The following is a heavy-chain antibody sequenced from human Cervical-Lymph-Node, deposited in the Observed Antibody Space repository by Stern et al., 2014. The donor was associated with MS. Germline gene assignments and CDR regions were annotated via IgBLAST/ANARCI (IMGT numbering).Heavy chain of an antibody. V-gene: IGHV1-2*06. Sequence: VHLVESGAEVKKPGASVKVSCKASGYTFTGYYMHWVRQAPGQGLEWMGRINPNSGDTHYVQEFQGRVTMTRDTSTSTAYMELSGLASDDTAVYYCARDRVAGVSYFDDWGQGTLVTVSS. CDR2: INPNSGDT. CDR3: ARDRVAGVSYFDD. CDR1: GYTFTGYY. D-gene: IGHD6-19*01. J-gene: IGHJ4*02.